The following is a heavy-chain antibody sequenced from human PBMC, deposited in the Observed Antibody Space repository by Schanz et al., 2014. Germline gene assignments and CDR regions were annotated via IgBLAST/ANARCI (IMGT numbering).Heavy chain of an antibody. D-gene: IGHD3-3*01. V-gene: IGHV3-30*19. CDR3: ARQPGRITVSGVVSNWFDP. CDR1: GFTFSKYG. J-gene: IGHJ5*02. CDR2: ISYDGSLK. Sequence: QVQLVESGGGVVQPGRSLRLSCAASGFTFSKYGVHWVRQAPGKGLEWVSFISYDGSLKSYLDSVKGRFTISRDNSKNTLYLQMNSLRVEDTAVYYCARQPGRITVSGVVSNWFDPWGQGTLVTVSS.